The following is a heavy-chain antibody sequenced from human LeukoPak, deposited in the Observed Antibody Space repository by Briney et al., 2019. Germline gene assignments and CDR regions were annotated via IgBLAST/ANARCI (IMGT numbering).Heavy chain of an antibody. D-gene: IGHD6-19*01. CDR1: GFTFSSYA. V-gene: IGHV3-48*04. Sequence: GGSLRLSCAASGFTFSSYAMSWVRQAPGKGLEWVSAISSSGSTIYYADSVKGRFTISRDNAKNSLYLQMNSLRAEDTAVYYCAYSSGWYGGYGYWGQGTLVTVSS. J-gene: IGHJ4*02. CDR2: ISSSGSTI. CDR3: AYSSGWYGGYGY.